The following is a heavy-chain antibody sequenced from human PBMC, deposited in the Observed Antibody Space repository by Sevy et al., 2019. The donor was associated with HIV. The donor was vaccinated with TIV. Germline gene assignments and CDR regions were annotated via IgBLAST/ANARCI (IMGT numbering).Heavy chain of an antibody. J-gene: IGHJ4*02. Sequence: QLGGSLRLSCAASGFTFSNAWMYWVRQAPGKGLEWVAVIWFDGSNTYYADSVKGRFTISRDIAKNTLHLQMKSLRAEARAVYYCARDLEFYDSGDYGPAFMPDYWGQRTLVTVSS. D-gene: IGHD4-17*01. CDR1: GFTFSNAW. CDR3: ARDLEFYDSGDYGPAFMPDY. V-gene: IGHV3-33*08. CDR2: IWFDGSNT.